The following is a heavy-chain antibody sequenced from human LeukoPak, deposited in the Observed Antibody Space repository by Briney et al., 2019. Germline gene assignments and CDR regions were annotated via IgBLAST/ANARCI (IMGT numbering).Heavy chain of an antibody. CDR1: GYTFTSYY. Sequence: ASVKVSCKASGYTFTSYYMHWVRQAPGQGLEWMGIINPSGGSTSYAQKFQGRVTMTRDTSTSTAYMELRSLRSDDTAVYYCARDRYDFWSGYLPLDYWGQGTLVTVSS. V-gene: IGHV1-46*01. J-gene: IGHJ4*02. CDR3: ARDRYDFWSGYLPLDY. D-gene: IGHD3-3*01. CDR2: INPSGGST.